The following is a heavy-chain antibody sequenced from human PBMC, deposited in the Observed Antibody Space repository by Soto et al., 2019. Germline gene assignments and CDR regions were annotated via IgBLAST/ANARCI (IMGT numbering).Heavy chain of an antibody. CDR2: ISAYNGNT. V-gene: IGHV1-18*01. J-gene: IGHJ4*02. D-gene: IGHD3-3*01. CDR1: GYTFTSYG. Sequence: ASVKVSCKASGYTFTSYGISWVRQAPGQGLEWMGWISAYNGNTNYAQKLQGRVTMTTDTSTSTAYTELRSRRSDDTAVYYCARVQTYYDFWSGYYTAFYYDSSGYFFDYWGQGTRVTVSS. CDR3: ARVQTYYDFWSGYYTAFYYDSSGYFFDY.